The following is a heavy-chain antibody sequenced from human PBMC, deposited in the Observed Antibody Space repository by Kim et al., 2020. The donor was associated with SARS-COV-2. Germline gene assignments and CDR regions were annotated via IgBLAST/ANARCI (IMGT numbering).Heavy chain of an antibody. CDR2: INPASGGT. J-gene: IGHJ4*02. V-gene: IGHV1-2*06. CDR3: VRGYDYGDYFYAFDY. D-gene: IGHD4-17*01. Sequence: ASVKVSCKASGYIFTTYYIHWVRHVPGRGLEWMGRINPASGGTNYPRKFQDRVSMTSDTSIGTAYLEVTSLNYDDAAVYYCVRGYDYGDYFYAFDYWGQG. CDR1: GYIFTTYY.